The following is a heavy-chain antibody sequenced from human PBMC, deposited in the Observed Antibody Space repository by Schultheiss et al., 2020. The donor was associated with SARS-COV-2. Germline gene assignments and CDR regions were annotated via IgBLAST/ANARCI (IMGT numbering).Heavy chain of an antibody. J-gene: IGHJ4*02. CDR1: GFTFSSYW. D-gene: IGHD3-16*02. Sequence: GGSLRLSCAASGFTFSSYWMSWVRQAPGKGLEWVANIKQDGSEKYYVDSVKGRFTISRDNAKNSLYLQMNSLRAEDTAVYYCARDSVPDYDYVWGSYRYTGSLDYWGQGTLVTVSS. CDR3: ARDSVPDYDYVWGSYRYTGSLDY. CDR2: IKQDGSEK. V-gene: IGHV3-7*01.